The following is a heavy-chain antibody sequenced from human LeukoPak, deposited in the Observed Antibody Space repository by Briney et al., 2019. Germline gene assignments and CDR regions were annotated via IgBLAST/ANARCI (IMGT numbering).Heavy chain of an antibody. CDR2: IYYSGST. CDR3: ARFTTSLRASHI. D-gene: IGHD1-1*01. V-gene: IGHV4-30-4*01. J-gene: IGHJ3*02. Sequence: SETLSLTCTVSGGSISSGDYYWSWIRQPPGKGLEWIGYIYYSGSTYYNPSLKSRVTISVDTSKNQFSLMLGSATTPGTVVYFCARFTTSLRASHIWGQGTMVTVS. CDR1: GGSISSGDYY.